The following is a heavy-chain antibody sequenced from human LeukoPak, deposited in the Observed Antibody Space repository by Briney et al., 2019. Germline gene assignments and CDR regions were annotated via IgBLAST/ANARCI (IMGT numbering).Heavy chain of an antibody. CDR2: ISAYNGNT. V-gene: IGHV1-18*04. J-gene: IGHJ5*02. Sequence: ASVKVSCKASGYTFTSYGISWVRQAPGQGLEWMGWISAYNGNTNYAQKLQGRVTMTTDTSTSTAYMELRSLRSDDTAVYYCARDVLRYFDWLNNWFDPWGQGTLSPSPQ. CDR3: ARDVLRYFDWLNNWFDP. D-gene: IGHD3-9*01. CDR1: GYTFTSYG.